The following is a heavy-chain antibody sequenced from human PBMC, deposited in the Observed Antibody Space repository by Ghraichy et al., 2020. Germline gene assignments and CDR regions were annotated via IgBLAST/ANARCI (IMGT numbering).Heavy chain of an antibody. CDR2: ISVSGSA. J-gene: IGHJ3*02. CDR1: GYSISSGYY. D-gene: IGHD6-19*01. CDR3: ARDPGIGVDGTWGAFDI. V-gene: IGHV4-38-2*02. Sequence: SETLSLTCAVSGYSISSGYYWGWIRQPPGKGLEWIGSISVSGSAYYNPSLKSRVTVSVDTSKNQFSLKLSSVTAADTAVYYCARDPGIGVDGTWGAFDIWGQGTMVTVSS.